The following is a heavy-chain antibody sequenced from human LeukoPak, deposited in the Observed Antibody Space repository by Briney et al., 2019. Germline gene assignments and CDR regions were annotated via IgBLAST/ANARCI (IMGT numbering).Heavy chain of an antibody. V-gene: IGHV3-53*01. D-gene: IGHD3-3*01. CDR2: IYSGGKT. J-gene: IGHJ4*02. CDR1: GFTVSSYY. CDR3: ARGADFWSSHFDY. Sequence: GGSLRLSCAASGFTVSSYYVIWVRQAPGKGLEWVSIIYSGGKTYYADSVKGRFTISRDNSKNTLYLQMNSLRAEDTAVYFCARGADFWSSHFDYWGQGTLVTVSS.